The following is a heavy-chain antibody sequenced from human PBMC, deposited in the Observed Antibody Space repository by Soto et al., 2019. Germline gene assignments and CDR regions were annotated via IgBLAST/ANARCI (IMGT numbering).Heavy chain of an antibody. Sequence: GASVKVSCKAGGYTFSDYYIHWVRQAPGKGIYLLGSISPKSGGASDAQKIRGRVTMTRDTTVNLDLMHLSHLTYDDTAVYFCARCQRGLRCRLGYWGQGXLVTVYS. D-gene: IGHD4-17*01. CDR2: ISPKSGGA. J-gene: IGHJ4*02. CDR3: ARCQRGLRCRLGY. V-gene: IGHV1-2*02. CDR1: GYTFSDYY.